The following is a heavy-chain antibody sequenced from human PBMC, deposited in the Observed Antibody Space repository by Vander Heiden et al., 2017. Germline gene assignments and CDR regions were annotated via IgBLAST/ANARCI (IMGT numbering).Heavy chain of an antibody. Sequence: YAMSWVRQAPGKGLEWGSRISGSGGNVDYADSVKGRFTISRENSQNTVSLQMNNLRAEDTAVYFCAKGRIRVGVATLFDYWGQGILVAVSS. CDR3: AKGRIRVGVATLFDY. J-gene: IGHJ4*02. CDR2: ISGSGGNV. D-gene: IGHD2-15*01. CDR1: YA. V-gene: IGHV3-23*01.